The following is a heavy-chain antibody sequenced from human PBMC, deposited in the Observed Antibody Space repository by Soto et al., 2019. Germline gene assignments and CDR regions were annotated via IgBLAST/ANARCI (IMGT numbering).Heavy chain of an antibody. Sequence: QVQLVESGGGVVQPGRSLRLSCAASGFTFSSYGMHWVRQAPGKGLEWVAVISYDGSNKYYADSVKGRFTISRDNSKNTLYLQMNSLRAEDTAVYYCAKDVGLRIAVACDYWGQGTLVTVSS. CDR2: ISYDGSNK. D-gene: IGHD6-19*01. J-gene: IGHJ4*02. V-gene: IGHV3-30*18. CDR1: GFTFSSYG. CDR3: AKDVGLRIAVACDY.